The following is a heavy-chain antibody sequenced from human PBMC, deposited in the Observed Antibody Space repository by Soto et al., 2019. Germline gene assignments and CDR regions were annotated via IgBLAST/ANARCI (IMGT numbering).Heavy chain of an antibody. CDR1: GCTFSSDG. Sequence: GGSLRLSCAASGCTFSSDGMNWGRQAPGKGLEWVSSSISSSSYIYYSDSVKGRFTISRDSATHSLYLQMNSLVAEDTAVYYCARDLVVDGMGVWGPGTKVNVSS. D-gene: IGHD2-2*01. J-gene: IGHJ6*02. CDR3: ARDLVVDGMGV. V-gene: IGHV3-21*01. CDR2: SISSSSYI.